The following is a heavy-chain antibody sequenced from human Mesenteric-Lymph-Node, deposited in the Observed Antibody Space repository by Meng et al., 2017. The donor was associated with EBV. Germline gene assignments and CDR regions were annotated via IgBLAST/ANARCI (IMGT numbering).Heavy chain of an antibody. CDR1: GGSISSGLW. Sequence: QVQLQGSGPGLVKASETLSLTCTISGGSISSGLWWNWVRQTPGKGLGWIGEIDPYGTANYNPSLKSRVTMSVHKSKNQFSLTVTSVTAADTGVYFCARAMTVGVFYFDYWGQGSLVTVSS. D-gene: IGHD3-22*01. CDR2: IDPYGTA. V-gene: IGHV4-4*02. CDR3: ARAMTVGVFYFDY. J-gene: IGHJ4*02.